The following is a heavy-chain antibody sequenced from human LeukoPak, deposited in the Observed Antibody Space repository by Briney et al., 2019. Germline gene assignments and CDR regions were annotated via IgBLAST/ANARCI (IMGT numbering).Heavy chain of an antibody. D-gene: IGHD3-16*02. CDR2: INHSGGT. Sequence: PSETLSLTCAVYSGSFSGYYWSWIRQPPGKGLEWIGEINHSGGTNYSPSLTSRVTISVDTSKNQFSLKLSSVTAADTAVYYCARGHHYTLDNWFDPWGQGTLVTVSS. J-gene: IGHJ5*02. CDR3: ARGHHYTLDNWFDP. V-gene: IGHV4-34*01. CDR1: SGSFSGYY.